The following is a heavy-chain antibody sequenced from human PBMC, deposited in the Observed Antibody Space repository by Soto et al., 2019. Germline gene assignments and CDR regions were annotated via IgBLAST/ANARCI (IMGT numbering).Heavy chain of an antibody. CDR1: GFTFSSYA. V-gene: IGHV3-30-3*01. CDR2: ISYDGSNK. CDR3: ARVLTPSIQYYYYGMDV. J-gene: IGHJ6*02. Sequence: QVQLVESGGGVVQPGRSLRLSCAASGFTFSSYAMHWVRQAPGKGLEWVAVISYDGSNKYYADSVKGRFTISRDNSKNTLYLQMTGLSAADTAVYYCARVLTPSIQYYYYGMDVWGQGTTVTVSS.